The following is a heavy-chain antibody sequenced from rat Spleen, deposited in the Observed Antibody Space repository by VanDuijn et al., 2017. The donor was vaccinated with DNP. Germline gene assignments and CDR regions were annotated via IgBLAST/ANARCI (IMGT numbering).Heavy chain of an antibody. CDR3: AREREPNNNPYYFDY. CDR1: GFSLTDYS. V-gene: IGHV2S63*01. D-gene: IGHD1-10*01. CDR2: MWSGGTT. J-gene: IGHJ2*01. Sequence: EVQLKESGPGLVQPSQTLSLTCTVSGFSLTDYSVPWVRQPPGKGLEWMGVMWSGGTTAYNSAVKSRLSISRDTSKSQVFLGMNSLQAEDTAIYFCAREREPNNNPYYFDYWGQGVMVTVSS.